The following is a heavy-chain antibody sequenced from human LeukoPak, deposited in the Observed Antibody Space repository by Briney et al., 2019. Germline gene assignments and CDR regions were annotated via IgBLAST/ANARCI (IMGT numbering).Heavy chain of an antibody. CDR1: GFTFSSYA. J-gene: IGHJ3*02. V-gene: IGHV3-30-3*01. Sequence: GGSLRLSCAASGFTFSSYAMHWVRQAPGKGLEWVAVISYDGSNKYYADSVKGRFTISRDNSKNTLYLQVNSLRAEDTAVYYCARAWGIAVAGTGDDAFDIWGQGTMVTVSS. CDR2: ISYDGSNK. CDR3: ARAWGIAVAGTGDDAFDI. D-gene: IGHD6-19*01.